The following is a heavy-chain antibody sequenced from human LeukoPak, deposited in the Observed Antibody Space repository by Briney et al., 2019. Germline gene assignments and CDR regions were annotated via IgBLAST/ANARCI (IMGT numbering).Heavy chain of an antibody. CDR2: ISSSSSYI. CDR3: ARDRASSPPSRYFDY. D-gene: IGHD6-13*01. V-gene: IGHV3-21*01. CDR1: GFTFSSYS. J-gene: IGHJ4*02. Sequence: GGSLRLSCAASGFTFSSYSMNWVRQAPGKGLEWVSSISSSSSYIYYADSVKGRFTISRDNAKNSLYLQMNSLRAEDTAVYYCARDRASSPPSRYFDYWGQGTLVTVSS.